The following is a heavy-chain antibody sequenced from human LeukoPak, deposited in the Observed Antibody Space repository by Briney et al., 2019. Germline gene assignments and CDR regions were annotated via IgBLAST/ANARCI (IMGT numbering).Heavy chain of an antibody. Sequence: SETLSLTCTVSGGSISSYYRSWIRQPPGKGLEWIGYIYYSGSTNYNPSLKSRVTISVDTSKNQFSLKLSSVTAADTAVYYCARSVEGYCSGGSCYSYYYYMDVWGKGTTVTVSS. CDR3: ARSVEGYCSGGSCYSYYYYMDV. V-gene: IGHV4-59*01. CDR2: IYYSGST. D-gene: IGHD2-15*01. J-gene: IGHJ6*03. CDR1: GGSISSYY.